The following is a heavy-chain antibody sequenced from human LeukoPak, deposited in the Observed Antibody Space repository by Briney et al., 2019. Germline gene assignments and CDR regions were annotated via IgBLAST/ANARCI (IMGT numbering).Heavy chain of an antibody. CDR2: ISAYNGNT. CDR3: ARVGEAAAITHRYYFDY. Sequence: ASVKVSCKASGYTFTSYGISWVRQAPGQGLEWMGWISAYNGNTNYAQKLQGRVTMTTDTSTSTAYMELRSLRSDDTAVYYCARVGEAAAITHRYYFDYWGQGTLVTVSS. J-gene: IGHJ4*02. D-gene: IGHD2-2*01. CDR1: GYTFTSYG. V-gene: IGHV1-18*01.